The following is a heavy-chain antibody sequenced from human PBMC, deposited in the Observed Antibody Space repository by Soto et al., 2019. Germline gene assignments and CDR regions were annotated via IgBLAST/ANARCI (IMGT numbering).Heavy chain of an antibody. CDR1: GYTFTGYY. V-gene: IGHV1-2*04. J-gene: IGHJ4*02. D-gene: IGHD2-2*01. Sequence: ASVKVSCKASGYTFTGYYMHWVRQAPGQGLEWMGWINPNSGGTNYAQKFQGWVTMTRDTSISTAYMELSRLRSDDTAVYYCAREESSTSPSFDYWGQGTPVTVSS. CDR3: AREESSTSPSFDY. CDR2: INPNSGGT.